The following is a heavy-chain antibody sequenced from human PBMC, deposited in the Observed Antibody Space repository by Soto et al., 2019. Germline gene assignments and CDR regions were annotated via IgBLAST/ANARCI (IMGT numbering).Heavy chain of an antibody. CDR3: ARHVRLYYYDGSGYYYDY. CDR2: IYYSGST. J-gene: IGHJ4*02. D-gene: IGHD3-22*01. V-gene: IGHV4-39*01. CDR1: GGSISSSSYY. Sequence: SETLSLTCTVSGGSISSSSYYWGWIRQPPGKGLEWIGSIYYSGSTYYNPSLKSRVTISVDTSKNQFSLKLSSVTAADTAVYYCARHVRLYYYDGSGYYYDYWGQGTLVTVSS.